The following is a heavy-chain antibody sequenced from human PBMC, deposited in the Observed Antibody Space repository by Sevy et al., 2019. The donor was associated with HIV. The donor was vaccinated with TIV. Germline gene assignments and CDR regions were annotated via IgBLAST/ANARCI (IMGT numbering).Heavy chain of an antibody. CDR2: IKSKVDGVTT. CDR1: GLTFTYAW. V-gene: IGHV3-15*01. J-gene: IGHJ6*02. CDR3: ATDPIIVLMVTDGMDV. Sequence: GGSLRLSCAVSGLTFTYAWMSWVRQAPGKGLEWVGRIKSKVDGVTTDYGEPVKGRFTISRDDSTNTLYLQMNSLKTEDTAVYYCATDPIIVLMVTDGMDVWGQGTTVTVSS. D-gene: IGHD2-8*01.